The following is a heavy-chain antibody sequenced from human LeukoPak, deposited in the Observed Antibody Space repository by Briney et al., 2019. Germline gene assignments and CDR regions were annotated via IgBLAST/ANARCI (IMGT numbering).Heavy chain of an antibody. Sequence: GASVKVSCKASGYTFTSYGISWVRQAPGQGLEWMGWVSAYNGNTNYAQKLQGRVTMTTDTSTSTAYMELRSLRSDDTAVYYCARGFFGSGWPNYFDYWGQGTLVTVSS. J-gene: IGHJ4*02. V-gene: IGHV1-18*01. CDR3: ARGFFGSGWPNYFDY. CDR2: VSAYNGNT. D-gene: IGHD6-19*01. CDR1: GYTFTSYG.